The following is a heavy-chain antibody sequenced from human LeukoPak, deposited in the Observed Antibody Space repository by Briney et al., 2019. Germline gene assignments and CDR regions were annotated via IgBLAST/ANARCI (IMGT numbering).Heavy chain of an antibody. CDR2: INPNSGGT. Sequence: ASVKVSCKASGYTLTGYYMHWVRQAPGQGLEWMRWINPNSGGTNYAQKFQGRVTMTRDTSISTAYMELSRLRSDDTAVYYCARAPSNVYYDSSGYSQHFDYWGQGTLVTVSS. J-gene: IGHJ4*02. CDR1: GYTLTGYY. V-gene: IGHV1-2*02. D-gene: IGHD3-22*01. CDR3: ARAPSNVYYDSSGYSQHFDY.